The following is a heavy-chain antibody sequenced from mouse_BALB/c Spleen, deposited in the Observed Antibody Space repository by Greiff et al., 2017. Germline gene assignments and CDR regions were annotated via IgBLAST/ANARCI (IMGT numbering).Heavy chain of an antibody. D-gene: IGHD2-3*01. Sequence: EVQGVESGGGLVKPGGSLKLSCAASGFAFSSYDMSWVRQTPEKRLEWVAYISSGGGSTYYPDTVKGRFTISRDNAKNTLYLQMSSLKSEDTAMYYCARPIYDGYYWFAYWGQGTLVTVSA. J-gene: IGHJ3*01. CDR3: ARPIYDGYYWFAY. CDR2: ISSGGGST. V-gene: IGHV5-12-1*01. CDR1: GFAFSSYD.